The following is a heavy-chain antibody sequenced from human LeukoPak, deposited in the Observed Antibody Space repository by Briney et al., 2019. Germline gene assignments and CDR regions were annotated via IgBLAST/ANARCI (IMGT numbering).Heavy chain of an antibody. CDR3: ARVEYSSGWYGY. CDR1: GFTFSSYA. Sequence: GGSLRLSCAASGFTFSSYAMHWVRQAPGKGLEYVSAISSNGGSTYYAKSVKGRFTISRDNSKNTLYLQMGSLRAEDMAVYYCARVEYSSGWYGYWGQGTLVTVSS. V-gene: IGHV3-64*01. J-gene: IGHJ4*02. CDR2: ISSNGGST. D-gene: IGHD6-19*01.